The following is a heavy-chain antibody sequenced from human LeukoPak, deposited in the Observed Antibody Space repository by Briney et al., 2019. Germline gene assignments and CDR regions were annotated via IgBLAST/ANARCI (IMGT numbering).Heavy chain of an antibody. Sequence: GESLRISFKGSGYSFTSYWISWVRQMPGKGLGWMGRIDPSDSYTNYSPSFQGHVTISADKSISTAYLQWSSLKASDTAMYYCARRAKSYCSGGSCYLDYWGQGTLVTVSS. CDR1: GYSFTSYW. D-gene: IGHD2-15*01. CDR2: IDPSDSYT. J-gene: IGHJ4*02. CDR3: ARRAKSYCSGGSCYLDY. V-gene: IGHV5-10-1*01.